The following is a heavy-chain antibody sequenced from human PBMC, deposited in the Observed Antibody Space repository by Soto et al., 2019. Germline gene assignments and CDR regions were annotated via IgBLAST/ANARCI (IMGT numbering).Heavy chain of an antibody. CDR1: GGSISSYY. V-gene: IGHV4-59*08. Sequence: TSETLSITCTVSGGSISSYYWSWIRQPPGKGLEWIGYIYYSGSTNYNPSLKSRVTISVDTSKNQFSLKLSSVTAADTAVYYCARKPTVSRAFDIWGQGTMVTVSS. D-gene: IGHD4-17*01. CDR3: ARKPTVSRAFDI. J-gene: IGHJ3*02. CDR2: IYYSGST.